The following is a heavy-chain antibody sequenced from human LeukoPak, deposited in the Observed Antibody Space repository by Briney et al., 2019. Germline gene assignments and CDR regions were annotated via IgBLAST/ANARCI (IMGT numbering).Heavy chain of an antibody. V-gene: IGHV3-11*01. CDR1: GFIFSDYY. Sequence: GGSLRLSCAASGFIFSDYYMNWIRQAPGKGLEWVSSISNSGNIIYYVDSVKSRFTISRDNAKKSLYLQMNSLRAEETAVYYCARVDVWGQGTTVTVSS. CDR3: ARVDV. CDR2: ISNSGNII. J-gene: IGHJ6*02.